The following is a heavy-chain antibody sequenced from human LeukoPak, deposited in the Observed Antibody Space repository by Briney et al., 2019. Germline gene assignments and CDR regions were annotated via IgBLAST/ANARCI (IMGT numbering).Heavy chain of an antibody. J-gene: IGHJ4*02. Sequence: GGSLRLSCAASGFTFSSYEMNWVRQAPGKGLEWVSYISSSGSNIYYADSVKGRFTISRDNAKNSLYLQMNSLRAEDTAVYYCARDEGFGELFFDYWGQGTLVTVSS. V-gene: IGHV3-48*03. D-gene: IGHD3-10*01. CDR2: ISSSGSNI. CDR3: ARDEGFGELFFDY. CDR1: GFTFSSYE.